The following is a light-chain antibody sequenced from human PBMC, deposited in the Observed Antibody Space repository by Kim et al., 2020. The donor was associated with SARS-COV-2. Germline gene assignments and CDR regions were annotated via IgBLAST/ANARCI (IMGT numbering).Light chain of an antibody. CDR2: AAS. CDR3: QKYNSAPPWT. CDR1: QSISNS. V-gene: IGKV1-27*01. Sequence: DIQMTQSPSSLSASVGDRVTITCRASQSISNSLAWYQQKPGKVPKLLIYAASTLQSGVPSRFSGSGSGTDFTLTISSLQAEDVAIYYCQKYNSAPPWTFGQGTKVDIK. J-gene: IGKJ1*01.